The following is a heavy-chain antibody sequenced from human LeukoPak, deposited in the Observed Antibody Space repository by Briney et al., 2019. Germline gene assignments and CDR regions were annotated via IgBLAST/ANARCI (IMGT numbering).Heavy chain of an antibody. V-gene: IGHV5-51*01. Sequence: RGESLKISCRGSGYSYTTYWIGWVRQMPGKGLEWMGISYPGDSDTSYTPSFQGQVNMSAYKSINTAYLQWSSLKASDTAMYYCARRQGCSNTNCPPDYWGQGTLVTVSP. D-gene: IGHD2-2*01. CDR1: GYSYTTYW. CDR3: ARRQGCSNTNCPPDY. CDR2: SYPGDSDT. J-gene: IGHJ4*02.